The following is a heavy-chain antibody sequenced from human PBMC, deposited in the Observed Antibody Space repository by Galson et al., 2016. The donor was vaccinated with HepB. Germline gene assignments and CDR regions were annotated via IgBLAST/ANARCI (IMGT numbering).Heavy chain of an antibody. V-gene: IGHV3-33*06. CDR2: KWFDGSKE. CDR3: AKGAEGGMDV. D-gene: IGHD2-15*01. Sequence: LRLSCATSGFTFRTYGMNWVRQAPGKGLEWVAVKWFDGSKEYYADSVQGRFSVSRDNSKSTMELQMNSLRGDDTAVYYCAKGAEGGMDVWGQGTTVIVSS. CDR1: GFTFRTYG. J-gene: IGHJ6*02.